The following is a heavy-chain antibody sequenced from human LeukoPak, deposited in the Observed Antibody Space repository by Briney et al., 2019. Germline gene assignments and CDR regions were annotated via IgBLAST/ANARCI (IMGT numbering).Heavy chain of an antibody. V-gene: IGHV1-18*01. CDR1: GYTFTTYG. Sequence: ASVKVSCKASGYTFTTYGISWVRQAPGQGLEWMGWISAYNGNTNYAQKLQGRVTMTTNTSTSTAYMELRNLRSDDTAVYYCARGASGWFIAVAGTPNFDYWGQGTLVTVSS. CDR3: ARGASGWFIAVAGTPNFDY. CDR2: ISAYNGNT. D-gene: IGHD6-13*01. J-gene: IGHJ4*02.